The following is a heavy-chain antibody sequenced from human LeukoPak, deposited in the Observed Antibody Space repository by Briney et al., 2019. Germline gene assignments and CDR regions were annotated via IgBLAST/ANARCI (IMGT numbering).Heavy chain of an antibody. V-gene: IGHV4-39*01. D-gene: IGHD2-15*01. Sequence: PSETLSLTCTVSGGSISSSKYYWGWIRQPPGKGLEWIGTIFNSGSTHYNPSLKSRVTISVDTSKNQFSLKLSSVTAADTAVYYCARSSLYPYAFDIWGQGTMVTVSS. CDR2: IFNSGST. J-gene: IGHJ3*02. CDR1: GGSISSSKYY. CDR3: ARSSLYPYAFDI.